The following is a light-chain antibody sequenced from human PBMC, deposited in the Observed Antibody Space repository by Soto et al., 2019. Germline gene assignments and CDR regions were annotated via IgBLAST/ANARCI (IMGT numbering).Light chain of an antibody. CDR3: ISYTGSSTSYV. V-gene: IGLV2-14*01. J-gene: IGLJ1*01. Sequence: SVLTQPASVSGSPGQSITISCSGTSSDVGSYDHVAWYQQFPGKTPKLMIYEVSNRPSGVSSRFSGSKSGNTASLTISGLQAEDEAYYYCISYTGSSTSYVFGSGTKVTVL. CDR2: EVS. CDR1: SSDVGSYDH.